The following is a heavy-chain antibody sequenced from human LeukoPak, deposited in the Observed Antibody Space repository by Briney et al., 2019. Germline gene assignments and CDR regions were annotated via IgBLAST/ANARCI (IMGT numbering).Heavy chain of an antibody. CDR2: IIPIFGTA. J-gene: IGHJ5*02. CDR1: GGTFSSYA. Sequence: SVKVSCKASGGTFSSYAISWVRQAPGQGLEWMGGIIPIFGTANYAQKFQGRVTITADESTSTAYMELSSLRSEDTAVYYCARPYLGYCSSTSCPFDPWGQGTLVTVSS. CDR3: ARPYLGYCSSTSCPFDP. D-gene: IGHD2-2*01. V-gene: IGHV1-69*13.